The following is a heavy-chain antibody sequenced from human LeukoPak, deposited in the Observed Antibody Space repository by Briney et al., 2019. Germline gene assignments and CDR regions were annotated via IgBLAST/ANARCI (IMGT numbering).Heavy chain of an antibody. CDR3: AKDRASSSVPDY. Sequence: PGGSLRLSCAASGFTFSSYAMHWVRQAPGKGLEWVAVISYDGSNKYYADSVKGRFTISRDNSKNTLYLQMNSLRAEDTAVYYCAKDRASSSVPDYWGQGTLVTVSS. D-gene: IGHD6-6*01. CDR2: ISYDGSNK. J-gene: IGHJ4*02. CDR1: GFTFSSYA. V-gene: IGHV3-30-3*01.